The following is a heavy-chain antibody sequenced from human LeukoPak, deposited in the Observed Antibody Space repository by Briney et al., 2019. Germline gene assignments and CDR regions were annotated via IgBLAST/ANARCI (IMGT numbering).Heavy chain of an antibody. CDR3: APRRGSGSSGYFDY. CDR2: IYYTGFT. V-gene: IGHV4-59*01. Sequence: PSETLSLTCTVSGGSISSYYWSWIRQPPGKVLEGIGFIYYTGFTIYNPSLKSRVTISVDTSKNQFSLKLSSVTAAGTAVYYCAPRRGSGSSGYFDYWGQGTLVTVSS. CDR1: GGSISSYY. D-gene: IGHD1-26*01. J-gene: IGHJ4*02.